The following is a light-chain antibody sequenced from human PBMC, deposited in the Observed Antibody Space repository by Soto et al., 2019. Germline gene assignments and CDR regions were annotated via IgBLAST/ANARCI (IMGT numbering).Light chain of an antibody. CDR1: QSISGR. Sequence: DIQMTQSPATLSSSVGDRVAITVRASQSISGRLAWYQQSPGKAPKLLIYDASSLEIGVPSRFSGSGSGTAFTLTISSLQPDDFATYYCQQYNSYPWPFGQGTKVDI. CDR2: DAS. CDR3: QQYNSYPWP. V-gene: IGKV1-5*01. J-gene: IGKJ1*01.